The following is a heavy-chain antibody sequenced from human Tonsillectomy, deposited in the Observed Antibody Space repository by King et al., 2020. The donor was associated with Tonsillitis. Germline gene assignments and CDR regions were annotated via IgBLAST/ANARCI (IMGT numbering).Heavy chain of an antibody. D-gene: IGHD6-19*01. Sequence: VQLVESGGGLVQPGGSLRLSCAASGFTFSSYDMHWVRQATGKGLEWVSAIGTAGDTYYPGSVKGRFTISRENAKNSLYLQMNSLRAGDTAVYYCERAAVASSGIIDYWGQGTLVTVSS. CDR1: GFTFSSYD. CDR2: IGTAGDT. J-gene: IGHJ4*02. CDR3: ERAAVASSGIIDY. V-gene: IGHV3-13*01.